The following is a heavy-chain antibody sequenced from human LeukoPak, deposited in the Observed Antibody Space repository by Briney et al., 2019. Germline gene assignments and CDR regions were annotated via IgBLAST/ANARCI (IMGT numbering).Heavy chain of an antibody. J-gene: IGHJ4*02. Sequence: GGSLRLSCAASGFTFSSYAMSWVRQAPGKGLEWVSAISGSGGSTYYADSVKGRFTISRDNSKNTLYLQMNSLRAEDTAVYYCAKEMSVFGSGYDPADYWGQGTLVTVSS. CDR2: ISGSGGST. D-gene: IGHD5-12*01. CDR3: AKEMSVFGSGYDPADY. V-gene: IGHV3-23*01. CDR1: GFTFSSYA.